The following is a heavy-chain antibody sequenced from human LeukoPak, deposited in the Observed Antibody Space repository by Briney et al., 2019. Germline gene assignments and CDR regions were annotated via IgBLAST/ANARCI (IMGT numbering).Heavy chain of an antibody. CDR3: ARWSQLWMWDDAFDI. Sequence: GGSLRLSCAASGFTFTSYAMSWVRRAPGKGLEWVATVTGSGGSTYYADSVKGRFTISRDNSKNTLYLQMNSLRAEDTAVYYRARWSQLWMWDDAFDIWGQGTMVTVSS. V-gene: IGHV3-23*01. J-gene: IGHJ3*02. CDR2: VTGSGGST. CDR1: GFTFTSYA. D-gene: IGHD5-18*01.